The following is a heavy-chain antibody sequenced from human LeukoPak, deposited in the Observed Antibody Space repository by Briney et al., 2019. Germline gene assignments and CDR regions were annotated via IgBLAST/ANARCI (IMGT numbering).Heavy chain of an antibody. CDR3: ARDRGSIGGI. Sequence: SETLSLTCTVSGGSISSYYWSWIRQPPGKGLEWIGYIYYSGSTNYNPSLKSRVTISVDTSKNQFSLKLSSVTAADTAVYYCARDRGSIGGIWGQGTMVTVSS. J-gene: IGHJ3*02. CDR2: IYYSGST. V-gene: IGHV4-59*12. CDR1: GGSISSYY. D-gene: IGHD1-26*01.